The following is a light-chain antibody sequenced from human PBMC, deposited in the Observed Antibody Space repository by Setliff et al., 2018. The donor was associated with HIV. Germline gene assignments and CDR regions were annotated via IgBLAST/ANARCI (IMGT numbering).Light chain of an antibody. J-gene: IGLJ1*01. CDR1: SSDVGGYSY. CDR3: SSYAITNTLP. Sequence: QSVLTQPASVSGSPGQSITISCTGTSSDVGGYSYVSWYQQRPGKAPKLIIYEVTNRPSGVSNRFSGSKSGNTASLTISGLQAEDEADYYCSSYAITNTLPFGTGTKVTVL. V-gene: IGLV2-14*01. CDR2: EVT.